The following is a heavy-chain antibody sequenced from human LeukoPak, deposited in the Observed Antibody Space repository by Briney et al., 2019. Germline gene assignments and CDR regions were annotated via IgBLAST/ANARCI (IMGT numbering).Heavy chain of an antibody. CDR1: GYSFSSHW. D-gene: IGHD5-24*01. Sequence: GESLKISCKGLGYSFSSHWNAWVRQRPGKGLEWMGIIYPGGSETRYDPSFQGQVTISADSSTSTAYLQWSSLRASDTAMYYCARASRDGYNQNFDYWGQGTLVTVSS. V-gene: IGHV5-51*01. CDR2: IYPGGSET. CDR3: ARASRDGYNQNFDY. J-gene: IGHJ4*02.